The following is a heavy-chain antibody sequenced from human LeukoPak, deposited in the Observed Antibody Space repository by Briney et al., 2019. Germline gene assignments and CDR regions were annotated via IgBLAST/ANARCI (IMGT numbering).Heavy chain of an antibody. CDR3: ARANYGQSFRWFDP. J-gene: IGHJ5*02. CDR1: GYTFTSYD. D-gene: IGHD4-17*01. V-gene: IGHV1-46*01. CDR2: IKPSGGNT. Sequence: ASVKVSCKASGYTFTSYDMHWVRQAPGQGLEWMGIIKPSGGNTSYAQKFQGRVTMTRDTSTSTAYMELSNLRSEDTAVYYCARANYGQSFRWFDPWGQGTLVTVSS.